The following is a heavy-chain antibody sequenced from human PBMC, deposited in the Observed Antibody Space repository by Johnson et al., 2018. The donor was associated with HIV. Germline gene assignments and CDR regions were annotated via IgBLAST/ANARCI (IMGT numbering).Heavy chain of an antibody. CDR2: ISDDGNNK. D-gene: IGHD6-13*01. CDR3: TTGPIAARRGAFDI. CDR1: GFTFSTYA. V-gene: IGHV3-30-3*01. J-gene: IGHJ3*02. Sequence: QVQLVESGGGVVQPGRSLRLSCAASGFTFSTYALHWVRQTPGKGLEWVALISDDGNNKYYADSVKGRFTISRDNSKNTLYLQMNSLKTEDTAVYSCTTGPIAARRGAFDIWGRGTMVTVSS.